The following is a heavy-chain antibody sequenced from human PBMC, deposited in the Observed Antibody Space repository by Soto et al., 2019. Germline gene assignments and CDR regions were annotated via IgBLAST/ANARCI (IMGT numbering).Heavy chain of an antibody. V-gene: IGHV4-28*01. D-gene: IGHD1-26*01. CDR3: ARREIQGPIDY. CDR2: IYYSGTT. J-gene: IGHJ4*02. Sequence: QVQLQESGPGLVKPSDTLSLTCAVSGYSISSSNWWGWIRQPPGKGLEWIGYIYYSGTTYYNPSRQSRVPMSVDTSKNQFSLKLTSVTAVDTAVYYCARREIQGPIDYWGQGTLVTVSS. CDR1: GYSISSSNW.